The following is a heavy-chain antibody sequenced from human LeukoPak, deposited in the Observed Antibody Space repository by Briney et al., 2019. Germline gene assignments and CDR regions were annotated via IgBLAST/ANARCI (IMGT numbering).Heavy chain of an antibody. Sequence: GGSLRLSCAASGFTFSSYSMNWVRQAPGKGLEWVSSISSSSSYIYYADSVKVRLTISRDNAKNSLYLQMNSLRAEDTAVYYCARDSLDGGATDYWGQGTLVTVSS. CDR3: ARDSLDGGATDY. J-gene: IGHJ4*02. CDR1: GFTFSSYS. CDR2: ISSSSSYI. D-gene: IGHD1-1*01. V-gene: IGHV3-21*01.